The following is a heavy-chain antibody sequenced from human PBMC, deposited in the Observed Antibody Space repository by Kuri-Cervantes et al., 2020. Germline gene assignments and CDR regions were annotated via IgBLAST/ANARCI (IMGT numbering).Heavy chain of an antibody. CDR2: ISYNGGAT. CDR3: ARESRGIVVTRGREDYYYYMDV. V-gene: IGHV3-64*02. Sequence: ETLSLTCAASGFTLSSYSTHWVRQAPGKGLEYVSAISYNGGATSYADSVKGRFTISRDTSKNTLYLQMGSLGSEDMAMYYCARESRGIVVTRGREDYYYYMDVWGKGTTVTVSS. CDR1: GFTLSSYS. J-gene: IGHJ6*03. D-gene: IGHD2-15*01.